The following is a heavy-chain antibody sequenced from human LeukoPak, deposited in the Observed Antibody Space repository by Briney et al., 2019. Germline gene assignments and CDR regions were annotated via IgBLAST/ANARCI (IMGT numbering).Heavy chain of an antibody. J-gene: IGHJ4*02. CDR2: IHHSGST. Sequence: PSETLTLTCTAAGVFITTYYWSWLRQPPEKGLEWSGYIHHSGSTNYNPSLQSRVTISVDTSKNESSLKLTSVTAADTAVYYCAREANYYGSGSYFEGTFDYWGQGSLVTVSS. CDR1: GVFITTYY. V-gene: IGHV4-59*12. CDR3: AREANYYGSGSYFEGTFDY. D-gene: IGHD3-10*01.